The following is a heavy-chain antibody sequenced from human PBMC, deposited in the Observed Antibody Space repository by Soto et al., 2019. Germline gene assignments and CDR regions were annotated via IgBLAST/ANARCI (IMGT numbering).Heavy chain of an antibody. Sequence: GGSLRLSCAASGFTFSSYGMHWVRQAPGKGLEWVAVIWYDGSNKYYADSVKGRFTISRDNSKNTLYLQMNSLRAEDTAVYYCARESYCSGGSCYSSPYYYYGMDVWGQGTTVTVSS. CDR3: ARESYCSGGSCYSSPYYYYGMDV. CDR2: IWYDGSNK. D-gene: IGHD2-15*01. V-gene: IGHV3-33*01. J-gene: IGHJ6*02. CDR1: GFTFSSYG.